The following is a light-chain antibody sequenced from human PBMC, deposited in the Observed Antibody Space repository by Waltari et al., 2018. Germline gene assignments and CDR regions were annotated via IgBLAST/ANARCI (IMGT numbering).Light chain of an antibody. V-gene: IGKV3-20*01. CDR3: HQYGNSPFT. J-gene: IGKJ5*01. CDR2: GAS. CDR1: HSVSSSY. Sequence: IVLTQSPGTLSLSPGERVTLSCKASHSVSSSYFAWFQQKPGQTPRLLIYGASTRASGIPDRFSGSGSGTDFTLTINRLQPEDFAVYSCHQYGNSPFTFGQGTRLEIK.